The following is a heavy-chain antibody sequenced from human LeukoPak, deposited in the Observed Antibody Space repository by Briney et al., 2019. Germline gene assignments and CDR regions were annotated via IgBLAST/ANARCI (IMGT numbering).Heavy chain of an antibody. J-gene: IGHJ3*02. CDR1: GFTFSSYS. D-gene: IGHD3-10*01. CDR2: ISSSSSYI. CDR3: ASTRGMDVYYYGSGSYSTDAFDI. V-gene: IGHV3-21*01. Sequence: PGGSLRLSCAASGFTFSSYSMNWVRQAPGKGLEWVSSISSSSSYIYYADSVKGRFTISRDNVKNSLYLQMNSLRAEDTAVYCCASTRGMDVYYYGSGSYSTDAFDIWGQGTMVTVSS.